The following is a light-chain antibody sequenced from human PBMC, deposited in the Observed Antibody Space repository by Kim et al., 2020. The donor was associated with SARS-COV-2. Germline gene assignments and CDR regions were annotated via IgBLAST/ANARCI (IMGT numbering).Light chain of an antibody. CDR3: QQSYITPFT. CDR1: QSISSQ. V-gene: IGKV1-39*01. CDR2: AAS. Sequence: DIQMTQSPSSLFASVGDRVTITCRTTQSISSQLNWYQQKPGRAPKLLISAASTLQGGVPSRFSGSGSETDFTLTISSLQPEDFATYFCQQSYITPFTFGPGTKMDIK. J-gene: IGKJ3*01.